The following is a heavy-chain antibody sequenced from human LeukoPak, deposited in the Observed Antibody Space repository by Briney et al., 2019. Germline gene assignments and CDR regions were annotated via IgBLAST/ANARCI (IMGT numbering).Heavy chain of an antibody. Sequence: ASVKVSCKASGYTITRNYIHWVRQAPGQGLEWMGIINPSGGSTSYAQNFQGRVTMTRDTSTSTVYMELSSLRSEDKAVYYCATTHGRLTGTTGGYYDMDVWGQGTTVTVSS. J-gene: IGHJ6*02. D-gene: IGHD1-7*01. CDR2: INPSGGST. V-gene: IGHV1-46*01. CDR3: ATTHGRLTGTTGGYYDMDV. CDR1: GYTITRNY.